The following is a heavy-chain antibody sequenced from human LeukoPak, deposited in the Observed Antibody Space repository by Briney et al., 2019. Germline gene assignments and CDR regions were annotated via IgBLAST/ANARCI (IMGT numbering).Heavy chain of an antibody. CDR3: ARADTAMVTLDY. CDR1: GFTFSSYG. D-gene: IGHD5-18*01. CDR2: IWYDGSNK. V-gene: IGHV3-33*01. J-gene: IGHJ4*02. Sequence: GGSLRLSCAASGFTFSSYGMHWVRQAPGKGLEWVAVIWYDGSNKYYADSVKGRFTISRDNSKNTLYLQMNSLRAEDTAVYYCARADTAMVTLDYWGQGTLVTVSS.